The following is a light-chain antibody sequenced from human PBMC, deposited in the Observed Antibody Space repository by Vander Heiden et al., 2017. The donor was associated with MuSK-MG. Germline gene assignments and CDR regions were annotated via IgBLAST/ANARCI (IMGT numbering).Light chain of an antibody. CDR1: QSVLYSSNDKNY. CDR3: QQYYSTPYT. Sequence: DSVMSLSPDSLAASLGERATINCKSSQSVLYSSNDKNYLAWYQQKPGQPPKLLIYRASTRESGVPDRFSGSGSGTGFTLTISSLQAEDVAVYYCQQYYSTPYTFGQGTKLEIK. J-gene: IGKJ2*01. CDR2: RAS. V-gene: IGKV4-1*01.